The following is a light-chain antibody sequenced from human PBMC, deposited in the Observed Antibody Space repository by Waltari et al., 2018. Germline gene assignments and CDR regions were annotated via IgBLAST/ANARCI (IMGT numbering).Light chain of an antibody. V-gene: IGLV1-51*01. J-gene: IGLJ3*02. CDR2: ENY. CDR1: SSNIGNNY. Sequence: QSVLTQPPSVSAAPGQKVTISCSGSSSNIGNNYVSWYQQLPGTAPKLIIYENYERPSGIPDRFSGSKSGTSATLGITGLQTGDVADYYCGTWDSSLTAVFGGGTKLTVL. CDR3: GTWDSSLTAV.